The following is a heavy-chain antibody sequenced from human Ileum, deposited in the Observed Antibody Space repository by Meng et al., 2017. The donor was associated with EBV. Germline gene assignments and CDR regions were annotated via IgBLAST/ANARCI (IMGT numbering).Heavy chain of an antibody. CDR3: ARENSGGFSGCDY. CDR2: ITSSGHAV. J-gene: IGHJ4*02. V-gene: IGHV3-11*01. Sequence: QVQLVGSGGGLVKPGGSLRLSCAAFGFTFSAYYMSWIRQAPGKGLEWLSYITSSGHAVEYADSVKGRFTISRDNAKNSLYLQMNSLRAEDTAVYYCARENSGGFSGCDYWGQGTLVTVSS. CDR1: GFTFSAYY. D-gene: IGHD5-12*01.